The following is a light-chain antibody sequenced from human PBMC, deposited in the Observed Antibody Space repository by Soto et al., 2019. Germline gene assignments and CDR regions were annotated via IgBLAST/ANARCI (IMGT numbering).Light chain of an antibody. CDR1: QSISSW. V-gene: IGKV1-5*01. CDR2: DAS. J-gene: IGKJ3*01. CDR3: QRYNSYSFS. Sequence: DIPMTQYPSTLSASVGDRVTITSRASQSISSWLAWDQQKPGKAPKLLIYDASSLESGVPSRFSGSGSGTEFTLTINSLQPDYVATYYCQRYNSYSFSFGPGTKVDI.